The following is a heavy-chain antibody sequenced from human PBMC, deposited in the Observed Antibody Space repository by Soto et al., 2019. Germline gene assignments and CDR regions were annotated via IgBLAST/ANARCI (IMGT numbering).Heavy chain of an antibody. CDR2: ISYDGSNK. Sequence: GGSLRLSCAASGFTFSSYAMHWVRQAPGKGLEWVAVISYDGSNKYYADSVKGRFTISRDNSKNTLYLQMNSLRAEDTAVYYCARDYLPNTPFDYWGQGTLVTVSS. CDR1: GFTFSSYA. D-gene: IGHD3-16*02. J-gene: IGHJ4*02. V-gene: IGHV3-30-3*01. CDR3: ARDYLPNTPFDY.